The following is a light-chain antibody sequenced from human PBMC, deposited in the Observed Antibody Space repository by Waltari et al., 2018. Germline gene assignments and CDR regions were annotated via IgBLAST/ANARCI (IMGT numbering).Light chain of an antibody. J-gene: IGLJ2*01. CDR3: QSYDSRNLV. Sequence: YTLTQPPSLSESPGRTVLIYCTRSSGSIVSTDMHWFQQRPGSAPTIVIYENNLRPSGVPDRFSASIDRSSNSASLTISGLKTEDEADYYCQSYDSRNLVFGGGTKVTVL. CDR1: SGSIVSTD. CDR2: ENN. V-gene: IGLV6-57*03.